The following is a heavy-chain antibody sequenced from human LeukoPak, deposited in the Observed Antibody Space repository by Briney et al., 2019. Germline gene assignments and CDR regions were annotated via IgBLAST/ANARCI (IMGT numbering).Heavy chain of an antibody. CDR3: ARRYYYDTSGYSTFDY. D-gene: IGHD3-22*01. Sequence: GESLKISCKGSGYNFTSYWIGWVRQMPGKGLEWMGIIYPGDSDTRYSPSFQGQVTISADKSISTAYLQWSSLKASDTAMYYCARRYYYDTSGYSTFDYWGQGTLVTVSS. CDR1: GYNFTSYW. V-gene: IGHV5-51*01. J-gene: IGHJ4*02. CDR2: IYPGDSDT.